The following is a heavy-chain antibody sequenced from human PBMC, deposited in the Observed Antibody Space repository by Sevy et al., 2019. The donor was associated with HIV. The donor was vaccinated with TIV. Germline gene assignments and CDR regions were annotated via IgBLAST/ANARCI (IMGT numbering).Heavy chain of an antibody. J-gene: IGHJ3*01. CDR1: GFTFSRYG. CDR3: AKGLGMVQGALWSDDV. CDR2: IRYDGSTK. V-gene: IGHV3-30*02. Sequence: GESLKISCAASGFTFSRYGMHWVRQAPGKGLEWVAFIRYDGSTKLYAESVKGRFIISRDNSKDTYYLQMNSLRGDDTSLYYCAKGLGMVQGALWSDDVWGQGTMVTVSS. D-gene: IGHD3-10*01.